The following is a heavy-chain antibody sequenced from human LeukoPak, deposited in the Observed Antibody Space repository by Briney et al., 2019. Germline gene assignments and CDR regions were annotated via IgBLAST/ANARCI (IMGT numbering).Heavy chain of an antibody. CDR2: IDWDDDK. J-gene: IGHJ4*02. CDR1: GFSPSTSGMR. Sequence: SGPTLVNPTQTLTLTCTFSGFSPSTSGMRVSWIRQPPGKALEWLARIDWDDDKFYSTSLKTRLTISKDTSKNQVVLTMTNMDPVDTATYYCARINGSGSYYDYWGQGTLVTVSS. V-gene: IGHV2-70*04. D-gene: IGHD3-10*01. CDR3: ARINGSGSYYDY.